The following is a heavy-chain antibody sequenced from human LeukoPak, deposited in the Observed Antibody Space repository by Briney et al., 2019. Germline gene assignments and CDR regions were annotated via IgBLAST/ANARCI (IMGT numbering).Heavy chain of an antibody. CDR3: ARTIATLRYFDWFSAEHNWFDP. J-gene: IGHJ5*02. V-gene: IGHV4-61*01. Sequence: PSETLSLTCTVSGGSVSSGSYYWSWIRRPPGKGLEWIGYIYYSGSTNYNPSLKSRVTISVDTSKNQFSLKLSSVTAADTAVYYCARTIATLRYFDWFSAEHNWFDPWGQGTLVTVSS. CDR2: IYYSGST. CDR1: GGSVSSGSYY. D-gene: IGHD3-9*01.